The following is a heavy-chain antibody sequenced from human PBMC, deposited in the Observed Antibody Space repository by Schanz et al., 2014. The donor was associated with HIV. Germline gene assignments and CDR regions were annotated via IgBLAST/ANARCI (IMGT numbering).Heavy chain of an antibody. CDR3: TREWARGYNSRGYFDF. J-gene: IGHJ4*02. CDR1: GASFRNYY. D-gene: IGHD6-13*01. V-gene: IGHV4-34*01. CDR2: INHSGTT. Sequence: QVQLQQWGAGLLKPSETLSLTCAVYGASFRNYYWSWIRQPSGKGLEWIGEINHSGTTNYNPSLKSRVPISIEKSKKQFALKLNSVTAADTAVYYCTREWARGYNSRGYFDFWGQGTQVTVSS.